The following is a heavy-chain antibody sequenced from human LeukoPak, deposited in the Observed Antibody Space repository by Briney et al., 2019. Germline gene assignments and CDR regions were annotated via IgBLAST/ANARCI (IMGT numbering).Heavy chain of an antibody. J-gene: IGHJ4*02. Sequence: ASVKVSCKTSGYSENFYGITWVRQVAGQGLEWMGWISAQHGQTEYAPNSQDRVTMTTDTYTNTAYMYLSSLRSEDTAVYYCARAHPMIRGVLDYWGQGTLVTVSS. CDR2: ISAQHGQT. CDR1: GYSENFYG. D-gene: IGHD3-10*01. V-gene: IGHV1-18*01. CDR3: ARAHPMIRGVLDY.